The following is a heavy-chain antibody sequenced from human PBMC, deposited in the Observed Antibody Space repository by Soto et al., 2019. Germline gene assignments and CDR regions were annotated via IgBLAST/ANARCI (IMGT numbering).Heavy chain of an antibody. D-gene: IGHD6-6*01. V-gene: IGHV3-30-3*01. CDR3: AREASVAALNWFDP. CDR1: GFTFSNYA. CDR2: ILYDGSVQ. J-gene: IGHJ5*02. Sequence: PWGSLRLSCAGSGFTFSNYAVNLVRQAPGKGLEWVAVILYDGSVQHYADSVKGRFTVSRDNSKNTVYLQMNSLTPEDTATYYCAREASVAALNWFDPWGQGTLVTVSS.